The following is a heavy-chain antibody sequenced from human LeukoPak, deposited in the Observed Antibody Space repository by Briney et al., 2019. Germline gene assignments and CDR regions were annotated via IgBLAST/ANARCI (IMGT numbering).Heavy chain of an antibody. CDR3: ARSLRSPRYCIDDTCYFDY. J-gene: IGHJ4*02. CDR1: GFTFSSYA. CDR2: ISGRGGST. V-gene: IGHV3-23*01. Sequence: PGGSLRLSCAASGFTFSSYAMSWVRQAPGKGLEWVSAISGRGGSTYYADSVRGRFTISRDNAKNTQYLQIDSLRVEDTAVYYCARSLRSPRYCIDDTCYFDYWGQGTLVTVSS. D-gene: IGHD2-15*01.